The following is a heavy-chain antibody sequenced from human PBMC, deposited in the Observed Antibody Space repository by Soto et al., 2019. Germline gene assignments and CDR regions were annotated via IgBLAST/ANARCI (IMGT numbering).Heavy chain of an antibody. J-gene: IGHJ6*02. CDR3: ASLWYYYDSSGYRYYYGMDV. Sequence: SETLSLTCTVSGGSISSSSYYWGWIRQPPGKGLEWIGSIYYSGGTYYNPSLKSRVTISVDTSKNQFSLKLSSVTAADTAVYYCASLWYYYDSSGYRYYYGMDVWGQGTTVTVSS. D-gene: IGHD3-22*01. V-gene: IGHV4-39*01. CDR2: IYYSGGT. CDR1: GGSISSSSYY.